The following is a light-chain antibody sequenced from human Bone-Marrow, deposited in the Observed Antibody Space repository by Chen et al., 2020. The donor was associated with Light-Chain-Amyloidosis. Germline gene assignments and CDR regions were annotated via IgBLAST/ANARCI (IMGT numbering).Light chain of an antibody. CDR1: SSDVGSYKF. J-gene: IGLJ2*01. V-gene: IGLV2-23*02. Sequence: QSALTQPASVSGSPGQSITISCTGTSSDVGSYKFVSWYQQHPGKAPKLMIYEVSKRPSGGSNRFSGSKSGNTASLTISGLQAEDEADYYCCSYAGSSTYVVFGGGTKLTVL. CDR2: EVS. CDR3: CSYAGSSTYVV.